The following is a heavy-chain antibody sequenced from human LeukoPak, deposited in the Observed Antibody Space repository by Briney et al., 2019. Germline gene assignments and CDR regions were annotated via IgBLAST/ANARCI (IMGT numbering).Heavy chain of an antibody. J-gene: IGHJ4*02. CDR2: ISYDGRNK. Sequence: GKSLRLSCAASGFTFNNYGMHWVRQAPGKGLEWVAVISYDGRNKHYPDSVKGRFTISRDNSKNTLFLQMNSLRAEDTAVFYCARGIGAVDLIDYWGQGTLVTVSS. D-gene: IGHD6-19*01. CDR1: GFTFNNYG. CDR3: ARGIGAVDLIDY. V-gene: IGHV3-30*03.